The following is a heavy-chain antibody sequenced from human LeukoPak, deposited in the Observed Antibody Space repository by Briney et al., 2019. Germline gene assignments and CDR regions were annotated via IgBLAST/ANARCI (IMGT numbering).Heavy chain of an antibody. CDR2: IYYSGST. V-gene: IGHV4-59*01. Sequence: PSETLSLTCTVSGGSISSYYWSWIRQPPGKGLEWIGYIYYSGSTNYNPSLKSRVTISVDTSKNQLSLKLSSVTAADTAVYYCARIHYGGNSGWFDPWGQGTLVTVSS. J-gene: IGHJ5*02. D-gene: IGHD4-23*01. CDR1: GGSISSYY. CDR3: ARIHYGGNSGWFDP.